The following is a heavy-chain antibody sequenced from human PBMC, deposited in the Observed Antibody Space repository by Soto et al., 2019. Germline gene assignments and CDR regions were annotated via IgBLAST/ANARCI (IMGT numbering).Heavy chain of an antibody. CDR2: IIPMFETA. J-gene: IGHJ4*02. Sequence: QVQLVQSGAELKKPGSSVRVSCKISGDSFRRYAISWVRQAPGEGLEWVGGIIPMFETANYAQKFQGRVTITAVESTTTAYMEVTRLRPEDTAIFYCAASDSSSWQHDYWGQGTLITVSS. CDR3: AASDSSSWQHDY. V-gene: IGHV1-69*01. CDR1: GDSFRRYA. D-gene: IGHD6-13*01.